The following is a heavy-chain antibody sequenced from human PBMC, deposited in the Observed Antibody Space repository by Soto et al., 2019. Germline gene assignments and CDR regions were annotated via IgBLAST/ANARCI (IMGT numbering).Heavy chain of an antibody. CDR2: IIPIFGTA. Sequence: SVKVSCKASGGTFSSYAISWVRQAPGQGLEWMGGIIPIFGTANYAQKFQGRGTIAADESTSTAYMEPSSLRSEDTAVYYCARGGACGGACFFDNYSYYYGIDVWGQVNTLTVSS. CDR3: ARGGACGGACFFDNYSYYYGIDV. V-gene: IGHV1-69*13. J-gene: IGHJ6*02. CDR1: GGTFSSYA. D-gene: IGHD2-21*02.